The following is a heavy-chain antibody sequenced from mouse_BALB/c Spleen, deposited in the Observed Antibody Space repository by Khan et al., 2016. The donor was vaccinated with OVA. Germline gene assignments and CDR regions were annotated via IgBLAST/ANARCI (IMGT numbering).Heavy chain of an antibody. V-gene: IGHV5-17*02. CDR1: GSTFSSYG. CDR3: GTSYSPCYYMDY. D-gene: IGHD1-1*01. Sequence: EVKLVESGGGLLQPGGSWKLSCVASGSTFSSYGMHWVRQVPEKGLEWVAYFSGDSSNIYYADTVKGRFTISRANPKNTPYLQMTSLLSADTSMFYCGTSYSPCYYMDYWGPGTSLTVSS. J-gene: IGHJ2*02. CDR2: FSGDSSNI.